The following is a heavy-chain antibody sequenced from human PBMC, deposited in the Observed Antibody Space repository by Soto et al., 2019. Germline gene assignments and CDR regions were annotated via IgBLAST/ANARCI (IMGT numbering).Heavy chain of an antibody. CDR2: IYYSGST. V-gene: IGHV4-59*08. Sequence: SDTLSLTCTVSGGPVSSYYWSWVRQSPGKGLEWIGYIYYSGSTKYKPSLKSRVTISVDTSRNQFSLRVSSATAADTAVYYCARHSNRNYGLYYFDYWGLGALVTVSS. CDR3: ARHSNRNYGLYYFDY. CDR1: GGPVSSYY. J-gene: IGHJ4*02. D-gene: IGHD4-4*01.